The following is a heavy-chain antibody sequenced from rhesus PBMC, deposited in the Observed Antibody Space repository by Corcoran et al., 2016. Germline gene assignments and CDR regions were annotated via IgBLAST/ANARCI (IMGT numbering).Heavy chain of an antibody. CDR1: GGSISSNY. V-gene: IGHV4-173*01. CDR2: ISGSGGST. J-gene: IGHJ4*01. CDR3: ARGRYSGSWNPFDY. D-gene: IGHD6-25*01. Sequence: QLQLQESGPGLVKPSETLSLTCAVSGGSISSNYWSWIRQPPGKGLEWIGRISGSGGSTDYNPSLQIRVTISPDPAKNQFSLKLSSVAAADTAVYYCARGRYSGSWNPFDYWGQGVLVTVSS.